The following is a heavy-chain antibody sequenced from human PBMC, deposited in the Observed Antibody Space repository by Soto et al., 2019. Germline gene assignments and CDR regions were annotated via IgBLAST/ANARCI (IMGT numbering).Heavy chain of an antibody. V-gene: IGHV3-23*01. CDR2: ISGSGGST. CDR3: ARGLRYFDRPSAFDN. J-gene: IGHJ3*02. Sequence: EVQLLESGGGLVQPGGSLRLSCAASGFTFSSYAMSWVRQAPGKGLEGVSAISGSGGSTYYADSVKGRFTISRDNSKNKLYLQMNSLRAEDTAVYYWARGLRYFDRPSAFDNWGQGKLVTVSS. D-gene: IGHD3-9*01. CDR1: GFTFSSYA.